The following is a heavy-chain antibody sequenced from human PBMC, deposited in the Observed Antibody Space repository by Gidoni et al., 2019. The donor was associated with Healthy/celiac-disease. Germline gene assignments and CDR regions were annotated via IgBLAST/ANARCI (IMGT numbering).Heavy chain of an antibody. J-gene: IGHJ4*02. D-gene: IGHD3-10*01. Sequence: QVQLVESGGGEVQPGGSLTRPCAASAFTFSSYGMHWVRQAPGKGLEWVAFRRYDGSNKYYADSVKGRFTIARDNSKNTLYLQMNSLRAEDTAVYYCAKDMVQGYFDYWGQGTLVTVSS. CDR3: AKDMVQGYFDY. CDR1: AFTFSSYG. CDR2: RRYDGSNK. V-gene: IGHV3-30*02.